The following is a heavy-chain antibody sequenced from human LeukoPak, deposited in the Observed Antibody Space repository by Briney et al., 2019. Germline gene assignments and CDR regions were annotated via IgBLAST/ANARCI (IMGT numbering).Heavy chain of an antibody. CDR1: GFTFSSYD. J-gene: IGHJ3*02. CDR2: ISTAGDP. Sequence: PVWSLRLSCTPSGFTFSSYDMHWVRPANGKGLEWVSAISTAGDPYYLRSAKGRFTIFKENAKNSFYLQMNSLRAGHTAVYYCAGQARQDAAEGACYIWGQGTMVTGSS. CDR3: AGQARQDAAEGACYI. V-gene: IGHV3-13*05. D-gene: IGHD2-15*01.